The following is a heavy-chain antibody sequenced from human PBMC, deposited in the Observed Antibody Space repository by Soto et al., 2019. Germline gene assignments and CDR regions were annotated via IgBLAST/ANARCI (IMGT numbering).Heavy chain of an antibody. CDR1: GLTFSDYY. CDR3: ARDGRDGYNPWHFDY. CDR2: ISSSGSTI. Sequence: VGSLRLSCAASGLTFSDYYMSWIRQAPGKGLEWVSYISSSGSTIYYADSVKGRFTISRDNAKNSLYLQMNSLRAEDTAVYYCARDGRDGYNPWHFDYWGQGTLVTVSS. D-gene: IGHD5-12*01. J-gene: IGHJ4*02. V-gene: IGHV3-11*01.